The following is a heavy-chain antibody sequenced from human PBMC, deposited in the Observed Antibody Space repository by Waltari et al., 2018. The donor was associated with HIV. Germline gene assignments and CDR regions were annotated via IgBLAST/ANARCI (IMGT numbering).Heavy chain of an antibody. J-gene: IGHJ6*02. Sequence: QVQLVQSGAEVKKPGASVKVSCKASGYTFTSYGISWVRQAPGQGLEWMGWISAYNGNANYAQKLQGRVTMTTDTSTSTAYMELRSLRSDDTAVYYCARVGITIFGVVIPGEYYGMDVWGQGTTVTVSS. CDR2: ISAYNGNA. CDR1: GYTFTSYG. D-gene: IGHD3-3*01. CDR3: ARVGITIFGVVIPGEYYGMDV. V-gene: IGHV1-18*01.